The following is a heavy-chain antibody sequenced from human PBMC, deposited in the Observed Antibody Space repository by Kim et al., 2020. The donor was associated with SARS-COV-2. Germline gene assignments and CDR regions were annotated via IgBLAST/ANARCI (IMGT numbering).Heavy chain of an antibody. CDR1: GGSISSSSYY. Sequence: SETLSLTCTVSGGSISSSSYYWGWIRQPPGKGLEWIGSIYYSGSTYYNPSLKSRVTISVDTSKNQFSLKLSSVTAADTAVYYCARLSIAGGPQGYFDYWGQGTLVTVSS. CDR2: IYYSGST. J-gene: IGHJ4*02. CDR3: ARLSIAGGPQGYFDY. D-gene: IGHD6-6*01. V-gene: IGHV4-39*01.